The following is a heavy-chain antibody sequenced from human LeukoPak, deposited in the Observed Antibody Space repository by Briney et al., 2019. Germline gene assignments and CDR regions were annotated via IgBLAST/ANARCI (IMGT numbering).Heavy chain of an antibody. V-gene: IGHV1-2*02. CDR1: GYTFTGYY. CDR3: AREGSGYPY. CDR2: INPNSGGT. D-gene: IGHD5-12*01. Sequence: GASVKVSCKASGYTFTGYYMHWVRQAPGQGLEWMGWINPNSGGTNYAQKFQGRVTMTRDASISTAYMEVSRLTSDDTAVFYCAREGSGYPYWGQGTLVTVSS. J-gene: IGHJ4*02.